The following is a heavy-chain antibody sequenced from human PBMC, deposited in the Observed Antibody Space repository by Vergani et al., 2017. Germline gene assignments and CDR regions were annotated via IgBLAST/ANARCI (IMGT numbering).Heavy chain of an antibody. CDR3: ARGETRTDWFDP. J-gene: IGHJ5*02. D-gene: IGHD3/OR15-3a*01. CDR2: VYPSGTT. V-gene: IGHV4-61*02. CDR1: GVSMQSVSFY. Sequence: QVQLHESGPGLVKPSETLALICSVSGVSMQSVSFYWTWIRQTAGRRLEWMGRVYPSGTTNYNPSLNGRVTIYVDKSKNMLSLRLNSVTAADTAVYYCARGETRTDWFDPWGQGTLVTVSS.